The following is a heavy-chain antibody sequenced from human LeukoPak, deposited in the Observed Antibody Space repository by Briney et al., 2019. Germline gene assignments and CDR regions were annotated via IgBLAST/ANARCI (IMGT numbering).Heavy chain of an antibody. Sequence: GXXLRLSCAASGFTFSSYSMNWVRQAPGKGLEWVSYISSSSTTIYYADSVEGRFTISRDNAKNSLYLQMNSLRAEDTAVYYCARSSSTSSYTYWGQGTLVTVSS. V-gene: IGHV3-48*01. CDR2: ISSSSTTI. CDR3: ARSSSTSSYTY. CDR1: GFTFSSYS. J-gene: IGHJ4*02. D-gene: IGHD2-2*02.